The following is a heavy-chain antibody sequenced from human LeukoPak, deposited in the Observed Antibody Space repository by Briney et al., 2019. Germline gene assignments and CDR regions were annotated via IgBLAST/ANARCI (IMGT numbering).Heavy chain of an antibody. CDR2: IRYDGSNK. V-gene: IGHV3-30*02. CDR1: GFTFSSYG. Sequence: PGGSLRLSCAASGFTFSSYGMHWVRQAPGKGLEWVAFIRYDGSNKYYADSVKGRFTISRDNSKNTLYLQMNSLRAEDTAVYYCAKGSYDYIWGSYRPFGYWGQGTLVTVSS. D-gene: IGHD3-16*02. J-gene: IGHJ4*02. CDR3: AKGSYDYIWGSYRPFGY.